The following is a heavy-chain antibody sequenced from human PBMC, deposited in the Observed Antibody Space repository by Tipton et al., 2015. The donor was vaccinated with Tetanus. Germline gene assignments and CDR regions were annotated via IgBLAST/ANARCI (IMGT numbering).Heavy chain of an antibody. V-gene: IGHV3-21*01. CDR3: APARAMYYDFWSGPISPVDV. J-gene: IGHJ6*02. CDR2: ISSSSSYI. Sequence: SLRLSCAASGFTFSSYSMNWVRQAPGKGLEWVSSISSSSSYIYYADSVKGRFTIPRDNAKNSLYLQMNSLRAEDTAVYYCAPARAMYYDFWSGPISPVDVWGQGTTVTVSS. D-gene: IGHD3-3*01. CDR1: GFTFSSYS.